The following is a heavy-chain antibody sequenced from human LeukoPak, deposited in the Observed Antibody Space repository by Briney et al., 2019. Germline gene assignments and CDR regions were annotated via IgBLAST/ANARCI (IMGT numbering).Heavy chain of an antibody. Sequence: TLSLTCTVSGGSISSYYWSWIRQPPGKALEWLALIYWDDDKRYSPSLKSRLTITKDTSKNQVVLIMTNMDPVDTATYYCAHSSDLYDSSGSYPYYFDYWGQGTLVTVSS. J-gene: IGHJ4*02. D-gene: IGHD3-22*01. CDR2: IYWDDDK. CDR3: AHSSDLYDSSGSYPYYFDY. V-gene: IGHV2-5*08. CDR1: GGSISSYYW.